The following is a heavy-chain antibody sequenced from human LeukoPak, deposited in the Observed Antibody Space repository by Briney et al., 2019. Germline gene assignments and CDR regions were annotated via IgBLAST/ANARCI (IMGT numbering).Heavy chain of an antibody. CDR3: ARFSSYDVRDDFDY. CDR1: GFTFSIYW. CDR2: IKQDGSEK. D-gene: IGHD5-12*01. J-gene: IGHJ4*02. V-gene: IGHV3-7*05. Sequence: GGSLRLSCAAWGFTFSIYWMSWVRQAPGKGLEWVANIKQDGSEKYYVDSVKGRFTISRDNAKNSLYLQMNSLRAEDAAVYYCARFSSYDVRDDFDYWGQGTLVTVSS.